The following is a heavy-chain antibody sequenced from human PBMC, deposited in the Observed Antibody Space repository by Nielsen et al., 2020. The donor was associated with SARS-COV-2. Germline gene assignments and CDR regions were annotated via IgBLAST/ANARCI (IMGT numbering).Heavy chain of an antibody. Sequence: GESLKISCAASGFTFSDYYMSWIRQAPGKGLEWVSYISSSGSTIYYADSVKGRFTISRDNAKNSLYLQMNSLRAEDTAVYYCARADIVVVVADYYGMDVWGQGTTVTVSS. CDR3: ARADIVVVVADYYGMDV. CDR1: GFTFSDYY. V-gene: IGHV3-11*04. D-gene: IGHD2-15*01. CDR2: ISSSGSTI. J-gene: IGHJ6*02.